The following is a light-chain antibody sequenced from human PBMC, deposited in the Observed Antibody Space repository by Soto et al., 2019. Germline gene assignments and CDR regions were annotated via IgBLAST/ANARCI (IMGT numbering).Light chain of an antibody. Sequence: DIQMTQSPSSLSAPVGARVTISCRASQGIDNYLAWFQQKPGKVPKLLMFGASTLQSGGPCRFSGSGSGTDFTLTISSLQPEDVANYYCQNYDTARTCTFGTGTKVEIK. V-gene: IGKV1-27*01. CDR2: GAS. CDR3: QNYDTARTCT. J-gene: IGKJ4*02. CDR1: QGIDNY.